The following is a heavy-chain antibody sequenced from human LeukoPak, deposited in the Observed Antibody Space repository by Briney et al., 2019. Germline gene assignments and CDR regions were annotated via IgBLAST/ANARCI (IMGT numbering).Heavy chain of an antibody. CDR1: GYTFTSYG. CDR2: ISAYNGNT. CDR3: VRDLGQWLVQGIFFDY. J-gene: IGHJ4*02. D-gene: IGHD6-19*01. Sequence: ASVKVSCKASGYTFTSYGISWVRQAPGQGLEWMAWISAYNGNTNYAQKLQGRVTMTQDTSTSTAYMGLRSLRSDDTAVYYCVRDLGQWLVQGIFFDYWGQGTLVTVSS. V-gene: IGHV1-18*01.